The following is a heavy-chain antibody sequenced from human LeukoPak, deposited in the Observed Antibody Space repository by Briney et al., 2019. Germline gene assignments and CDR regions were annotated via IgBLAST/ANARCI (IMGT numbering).Heavy chain of an antibody. V-gene: IGHV4-38-2*02. J-gene: IGHJ4*02. CDR1: GYSISSGYY. CDR3: ARDGAGGDRWYPDY. D-gene: IGHD4-23*01. Sequence: SETLSLTCTVSGYSISSGYYWGWIRQPPGKGLEWIGSIYHSGSTYYNPSLKSRVTISVDTSKNQFSLKLSSVTAADTAVYYCARDGAGGDRWYPDYWGQGTLVTVSS. CDR2: IYHSGST.